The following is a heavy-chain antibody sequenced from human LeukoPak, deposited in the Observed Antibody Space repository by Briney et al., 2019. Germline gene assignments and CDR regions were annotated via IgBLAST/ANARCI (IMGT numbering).Heavy chain of an antibody. D-gene: IGHD3-22*01. CDR2: ISSSSSYI. Sequence: GGSLRLSCAASGFTFSSYSMNWVRQAPGKGLEWVSSISSSSSYIYYADSVKGRFTISRDNAKNSLYLQMNSLRAEDTAVYYCARDEGVVDPSHRYYMDVWGKGTTVTVSS. J-gene: IGHJ6*03. CDR3: ARDEGVVDPSHRYYMDV. CDR1: GFTFSSYS. V-gene: IGHV3-21*01.